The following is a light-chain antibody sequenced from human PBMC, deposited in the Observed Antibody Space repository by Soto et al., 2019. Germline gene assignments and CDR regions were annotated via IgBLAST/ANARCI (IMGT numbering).Light chain of an antibody. Sequence: QSVLTQPASVSGSPGQSITISCTGTNSDLGSYDFVSWYQHHPGTAPKLILYKVSDRPSGVSSRFSGSKSGHTASLTISGLQAEDEGFYYCSSYTTSSTRVVGGGTKLTVL. CDR2: KVS. V-gene: IGLV2-14*01. J-gene: IGLJ2*01. CDR3: SSYTTSSTRV. CDR1: NSDLGSYDF.